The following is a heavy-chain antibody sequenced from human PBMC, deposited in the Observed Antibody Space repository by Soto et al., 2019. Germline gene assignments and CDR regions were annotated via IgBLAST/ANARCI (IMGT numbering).Heavy chain of an antibody. CDR2: ISHWGKT. Sequence: ASVKVSCKASGYTFNNFGISWVRQAPGQGLEWMGWISHWGKTTYAQKLQGRVTMTTDTSASTAFMELRSLTSGDTAMYFCARDLDGSGSYYTDYWGQGTLVTV. J-gene: IGHJ4*02. D-gene: IGHD3-10*01. CDR3: ARDLDGSGSYYTDY. CDR1: GYTFNNFG. V-gene: IGHV1-18*01.